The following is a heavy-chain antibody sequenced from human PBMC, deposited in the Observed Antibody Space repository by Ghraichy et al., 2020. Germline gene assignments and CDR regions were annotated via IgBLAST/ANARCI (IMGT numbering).Heavy chain of an antibody. J-gene: IGHJ4*02. Sequence: LSLTCAASEFTFSSYAMSWVRQAPGKGLQWVSAISGSGGSTYYADSVKGRFTISRDNSKNTLYLQMNSLRAEDTAVYYCAINLIKFDSWGQGTLVTVSS. CDR3: AINLIKFDS. CDR2: ISGSGGST. V-gene: IGHV3-23*01. CDR1: EFTFSSYA. D-gene: IGHD1-14*01.